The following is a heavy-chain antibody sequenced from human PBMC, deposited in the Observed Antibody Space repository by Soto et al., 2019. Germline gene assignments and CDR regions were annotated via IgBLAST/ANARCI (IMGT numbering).Heavy chain of an antibody. Sequence: PSETLSLTCAVSGGSISSSNWWSWVRQPPEKGLEWIGEIYHSGSTNYNPSLKSRVTISVDKSKNQFSLKLSSVTAADTAVYYCARVVGGYYYAMDVWGQGTTVTVSS. V-gene: IGHV4-4*02. CDR2: IYHSGST. J-gene: IGHJ6*02. CDR1: GGSISSSNW. D-gene: IGHD2-2*01. CDR3: ARVVGGYYYAMDV.